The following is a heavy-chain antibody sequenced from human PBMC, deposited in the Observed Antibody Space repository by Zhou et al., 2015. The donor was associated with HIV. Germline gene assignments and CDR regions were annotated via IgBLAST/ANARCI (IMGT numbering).Heavy chain of an antibody. D-gene: IGHD2-2*01. V-gene: IGHV1-46*01. CDR3: AREKPAAPSRSSSYYGMDV. CDR2: INPSGGST. J-gene: IGHJ6*02. CDR1: GYSFTSYY. Sequence: QVQLVQSGAEVKKPGASVNVSCKASGYSFTSYYMHWVRQAPGQGLEWVGIINPSGGSTSNAQKFHGRVTMTRDTSTATVYMELTSLRSEDTAVYYCAREKPAAPSRSSSYYGMDVWGQGTTVTVSS.